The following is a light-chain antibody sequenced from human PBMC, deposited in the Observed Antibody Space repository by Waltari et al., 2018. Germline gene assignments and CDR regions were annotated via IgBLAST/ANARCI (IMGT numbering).Light chain of an antibody. CDR1: QSISRF. J-gene: IGKJ2*01. V-gene: IGKV1-39*01. CDR3: QQTDTAPST. Sequence: DIQVTQSPSSLSASVGDRVTITCRASQSISRFLTWYQQKPGQAPKLLIYSASILPSGVPSRFGGSGSGTDFTLTISSLEPEDFATYVCQQTDTAPSTFGQGTKLDFK. CDR2: SAS.